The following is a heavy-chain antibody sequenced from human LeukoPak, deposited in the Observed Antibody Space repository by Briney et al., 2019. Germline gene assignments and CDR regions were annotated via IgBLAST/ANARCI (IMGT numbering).Heavy chain of an antibody. Sequence: PSETLSLTCTVSGGSISSYYWSWIRQPPGKGLEWIGYIYYSGNTNYNPSLKTRVTISVDTSKNQFSLKLSSVTAADMAVYYCARAGSWKLNFDYWGQGTLVTVSS. D-gene: IGHD6-13*01. V-gene: IGHV4-59*01. CDR1: GGSISSYY. CDR3: ARAGSWKLNFDY. CDR2: IYYSGNT. J-gene: IGHJ4*02.